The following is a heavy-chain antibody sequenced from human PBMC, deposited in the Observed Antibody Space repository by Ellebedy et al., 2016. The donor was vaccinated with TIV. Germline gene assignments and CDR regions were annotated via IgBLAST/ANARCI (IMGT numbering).Heavy chain of an antibody. CDR1: GFNVSNYF. V-gene: IGHV3-53*04. Sequence: GGSLRLSCAASGFNVSNYFMNWVRQAPGKGLEWVSVLYSGGTTYYADSVKGRFTISRHNSKNTLYLQMDSLRVEDTAVYYCAKSPAAAGMGYQFYYYIHVWGEGTPVTVSS. CDR3: AKSPAAAGMGYQFYYYIHV. J-gene: IGHJ6*03. D-gene: IGHD6-13*01. CDR2: LYSGGTT.